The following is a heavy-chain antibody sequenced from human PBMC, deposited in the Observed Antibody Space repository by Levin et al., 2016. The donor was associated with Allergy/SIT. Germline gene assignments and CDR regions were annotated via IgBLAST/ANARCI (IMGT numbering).Heavy chain of an antibody. V-gene: IGHV3-48*01. J-gene: IGHJ5*02. Sequence: GGSLRLSCAASGFTFSSYSMNWVRQDPGKGLEWVSYISSSSSTIYYADSVKGRFTISRDNAKNSLYLQMNSLRAEDTAVYYCARDRSGFRRWFDPWGQGTLVTVSS. CDR2: ISSSSSTI. CDR3: ARDRSGFRRWFDP. CDR1: GFTFSSYS. D-gene: IGHD3-3*01.